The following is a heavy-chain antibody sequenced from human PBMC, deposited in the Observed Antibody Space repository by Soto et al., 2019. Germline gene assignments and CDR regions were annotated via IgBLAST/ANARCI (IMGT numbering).Heavy chain of an antibody. Sequence: EVQLLESGGGLVQPGGSLRLSCAASGFTFNNYAMTWVRQAPGKGLEWVSAISGVGDTTSYADAVKGRFTVSRDGSKNTLYLQMSSLRAEATALYYCAKGRGGSGSLTPRVDFWGQGTLVTVSS. D-gene: IGHD3-10*01. CDR2: ISGVGDTT. J-gene: IGHJ4*02. V-gene: IGHV3-23*01. CDR3: AKGRGGSGSLTPRVDF. CDR1: GFTFNNYA.